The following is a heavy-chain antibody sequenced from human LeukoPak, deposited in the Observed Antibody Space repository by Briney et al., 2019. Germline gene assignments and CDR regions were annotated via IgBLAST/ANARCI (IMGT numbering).Heavy chain of an antibody. J-gene: IGHJ4*02. CDR1: GYTFTGYY. CDR3: ARDDSSGYYYSFDY. Sequence: GASVKVSCKASGYTFTGYYMHWVRQAPGQGLEWMGWINPNSGGTNYAQKFQGRVTMTRDTSISTAYMELSRLRSDDTAVHYCARDDSSGYYYSFDYWGQGTLVTVSS. V-gene: IGHV1-2*02. CDR2: INPNSGGT. D-gene: IGHD3-22*01.